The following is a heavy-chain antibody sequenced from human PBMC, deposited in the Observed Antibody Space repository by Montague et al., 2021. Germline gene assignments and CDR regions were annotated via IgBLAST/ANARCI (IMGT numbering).Heavy chain of an antibody. CDR3: AKQDYFVSGTSYKGFDP. V-gene: IGHV4-59*08. CDR2: MFYGGAT. J-gene: IGHJ5*02. CDR1: SGSIFHAH. Sequence: SETLSLTCTVSSGSIFHAHWSWVRQPPGKGLEWLGSMFYGGATSNNPSLKSRVTMSIDTSTNQFSLKLSFVTAAVTAVHDCAKQDYFVSGTSYKGFDPWGQGILVTVSS. D-gene: IGHD3-10*01.